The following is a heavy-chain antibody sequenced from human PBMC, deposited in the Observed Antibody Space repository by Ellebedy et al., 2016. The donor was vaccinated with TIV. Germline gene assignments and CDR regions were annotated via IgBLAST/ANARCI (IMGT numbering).Heavy chain of an antibody. J-gene: IGHJ6*02. Sequence: PGGSLRLSCTVSGDSINNHFWTWIRQPPGKGLEWIGYVHHSGSTIYNPSLKSRVTISLDASKSQFSLNLSSVTAADTAVYYCARDPTDVLTGQINGMDVWGQGTTVTVSS. V-gene: IGHV4-59*11. CDR2: VHHSGST. D-gene: IGHD3-9*01. CDR1: GDSINNHF. CDR3: ARDPTDVLTGQINGMDV.